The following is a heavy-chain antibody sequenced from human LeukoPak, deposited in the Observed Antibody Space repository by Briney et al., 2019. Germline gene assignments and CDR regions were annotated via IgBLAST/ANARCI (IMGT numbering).Heavy chain of an antibody. V-gene: IGHV3-30*02. D-gene: IGHD2-15*01. CDR3: AKDRRGSCNGGSCYCCNY. CDR2: ISYDGSDK. J-gene: IGHJ4*02. Sequence: PGGSLRLSCAASGFTFNSYGIHWVRQAPGKGLEWVSFISYDGSDKYYADSVKGRFTISRDNSKNTLYLQMSSLRAEDTAVYYCAKDRRGSCNGGSCYCCNYWGKGTLVTVPS. CDR1: GFTFNSYG.